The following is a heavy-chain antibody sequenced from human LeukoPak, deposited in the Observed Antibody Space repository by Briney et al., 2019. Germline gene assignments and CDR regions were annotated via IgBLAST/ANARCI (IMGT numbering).Heavy chain of an antibody. J-gene: IGHJ4*02. CDR1: GFTFSSYW. CDR3: ARGSIAVAPPGFDY. V-gene: IGHV3-7*01. CDR2: IKQDGSEK. Sequence: PGGSLRLSCAASGFTFSSYWMSWVRQAPGKGLEWVANIKQDGSEKYYVDSVKGRFTISRDNAKNSLYLQMNSPRAEDTAVYYCARGSIAVAPPGFDYWGQGTLVTVSS. D-gene: IGHD6-19*01.